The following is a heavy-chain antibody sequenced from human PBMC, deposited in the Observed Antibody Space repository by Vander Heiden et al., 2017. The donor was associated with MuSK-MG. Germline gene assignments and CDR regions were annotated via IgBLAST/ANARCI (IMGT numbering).Heavy chain of an antibody. J-gene: IGHJ4*02. CDR1: GGSLSSSSYY. CDR2: IYYSGST. Sequence: QPQLPESGPGLGKPSETLSPPCTVSGGSLSSSSYYWGWIRQPPGKGLEWIGSIYYSGSTYYNPSLKSRVTISVDTSKNQFSLKLSSVTAADTAVYYCARQVTGDLHFDYWGQGTLVTVSS. CDR3: ARQVTGDLHFDY. V-gene: IGHV4-39*01. D-gene: IGHD7-27*01.